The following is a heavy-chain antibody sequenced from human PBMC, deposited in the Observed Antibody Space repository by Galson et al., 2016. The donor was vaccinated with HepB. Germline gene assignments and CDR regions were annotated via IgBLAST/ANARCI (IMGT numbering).Heavy chain of an antibody. D-gene: IGHD6-19*01. V-gene: IGHV3-23*01. Sequence: SLRLSCAASGFAFSSYAVNWVRQAPGKGREWIASVSLGGGTTHYAESLKGRFTTSRDNSKNTVFLEMSSLRVDDTAMYYCAKPFTSGWLTAFDHCGQGNLVTVSS. CDR1: GFAFSSYA. CDR2: VSLGGGTT. CDR3: AKPFTSGWLTAFDH. J-gene: IGHJ4*02.